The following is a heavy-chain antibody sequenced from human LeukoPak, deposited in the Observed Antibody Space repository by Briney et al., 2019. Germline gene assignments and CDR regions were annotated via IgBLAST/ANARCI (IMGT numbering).Heavy chain of an antibody. V-gene: IGHV3-48*01. Sequence: GGSLRLSCAASGFTFSSYSMNWVRQAPGKGLESVSYISSSSSTIYYADSVKGRFTISRDNAKNSLYLQMNSLRAEDTAVYYCAPNPPRGNVLRYFDWLYHDYWGQGTLVTVSS. J-gene: IGHJ4*02. CDR2: ISSSSSTI. CDR3: APNPPRGNVLRYFDWLYHDY. CDR1: GFTFSSYS. D-gene: IGHD3-9*01.